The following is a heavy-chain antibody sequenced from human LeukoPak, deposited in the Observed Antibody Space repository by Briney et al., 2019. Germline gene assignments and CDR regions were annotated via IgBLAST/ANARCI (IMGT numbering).Heavy chain of an antibody. CDR3: ARSYIVGATMDY. CDR2: INPSGGST. CDR1: GYTFTSYY. J-gene: IGHJ4*02. D-gene: IGHD1-26*01. V-gene: IGHV1-46*01. Sequence: ASVKVSCKASGYTFTSYYMHWVRQAPGQGLEWMGIINPSGGSTSYAQKFQGRVTMTRDMSTSTVYMELSSLRSEDTAVYYCARSYIVGATMDYWGQGTLVTVSS.